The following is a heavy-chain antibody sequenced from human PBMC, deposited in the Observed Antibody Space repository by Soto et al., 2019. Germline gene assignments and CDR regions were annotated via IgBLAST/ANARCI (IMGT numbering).Heavy chain of an antibody. V-gene: IGHV4-59*13. CDR3: ARAHSLDV. CDR2: IYYSGST. CDR1: GGSISSYY. J-gene: IGHJ6*02. D-gene: IGHD2-21*01. Sequence: PXETLSLSCTVSGGSISSYYWNWLRQPPGKGLEWIGYIYYSGSTTYNPSLKSRVTISVDTSKNQFSLKLSSVTAADTAVYYCARAHSLDVWGQGTTVTVSS.